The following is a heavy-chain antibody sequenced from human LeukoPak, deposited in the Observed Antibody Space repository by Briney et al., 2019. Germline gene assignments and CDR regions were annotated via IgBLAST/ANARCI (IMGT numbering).Heavy chain of an antibody. CDR2: IKSDGSST. CDR1: GFTFSSYW. CDR3: ARGYYYDSSGYWAY. Sequence: SGGSLRLSCAASGFTFSSYWMHWVRQAPGKGLVWVSRIKSDGSSTSYADSVKGRFTISRDNAKNTLYLQMNSLRAEDTAVYYCARGYYYDSSGYWAYWGQGTLVTVSS. D-gene: IGHD3-22*01. J-gene: IGHJ4*02. V-gene: IGHV3-74*01.